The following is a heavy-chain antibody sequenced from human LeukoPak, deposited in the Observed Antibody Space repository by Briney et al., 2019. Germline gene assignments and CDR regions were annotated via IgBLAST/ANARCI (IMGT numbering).Heavy chain of an antibody. D-gene: IGHD2-15*01. CDR1: GGSISTYY. J-gene: IGHJ3*02. V-gene: IGHV4-59*01. Sequence: SETLSLTCTVSGGSISTYYWSWIRQPPGKGLEWIGYIYYSGSTNYSPSLKSRVTISVDTSKNQFSLKLSSVTAADTAVYYCARFLKPSATFAFDIWGQGTMVTVSS. CDR3: ARFLKPSATFAFDI. CDR2: IYYSGST.